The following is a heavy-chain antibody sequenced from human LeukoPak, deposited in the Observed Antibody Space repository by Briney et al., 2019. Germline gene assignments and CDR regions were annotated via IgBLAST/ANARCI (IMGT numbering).Heavy chain of an antibody. CDR2: ISAYNGNR. CDR1: GYTFTRYG. Sequence: VASVKVSCKASGYTFTRYGISWVRQAPGQGLEWMGWISAYNGNRNYAQKLQGRVTMTTYTSTSTAYMELRSLRSDDTAVYYCARDPRYSSGWYGHPPLDYWGQGTLVTVSS. D-gene: IGHD6-19*01. J-gene: IGHJ4*02. CDR3: ARDPRYSSGWYGHPPLDY. V-gene: IGHV1-18*01.